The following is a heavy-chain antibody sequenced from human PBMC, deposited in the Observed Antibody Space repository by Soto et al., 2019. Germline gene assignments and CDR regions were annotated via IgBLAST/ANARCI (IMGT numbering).Heavy chain of an antibody. J-gene: IGHJ6*02. CDR2: INPSGGST. D-gene: IGHD3-16*01. CDR1: GYTFTSYY. Sequence: GASVKVSCKASGYTFTSYYMHWVRQAPGQGLEWMGIINPSGGSTSYAQKFQGRVTMTRNTSTSTVYMELSSLRSEDTAVYYCAREVWRTRMDVWGQGTTVTVSS. CDR3: AREVWRTRMDV. V-gene: IGHV1-46*01.